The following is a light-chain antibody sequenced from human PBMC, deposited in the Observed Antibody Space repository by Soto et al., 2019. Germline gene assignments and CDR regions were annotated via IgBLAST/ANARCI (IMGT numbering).Light chain of an antibody. CDR2: KAS. CDR3: QQYHSLSLT. CDR1: QRIGSW. Sequence: DIQMTQSPSTLSASVGDRVSITCRASQRIGSWLAWYQQKPGKAPKLLLFKASTLESGVPSRFSGSGSGTEFTLTISSLQPDDFATYYCQQYHSLSLTFGGGTKVEFK. V-gene: IGKV1-5*03. J-gene: IGKJ4*01.